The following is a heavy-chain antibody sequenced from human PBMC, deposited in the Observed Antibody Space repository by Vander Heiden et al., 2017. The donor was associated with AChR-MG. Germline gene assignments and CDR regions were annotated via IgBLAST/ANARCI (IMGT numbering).Heavy chain of an antibody. J-gene: IGHJ3*02. CDR3: VRAPGYCSSSSCSRGFDI. CDR2: IHYSGNT. CDR1: GYSISDGYY. D-gene: IGHD2-2*01. V-gene: IGHV4-38-2*01. Sequence: QVQLQESGPGLVKPSETLSLTCGVSGYSISDGYYWAWIRQHPGKGLEWIGSIHYSGNTSYSPSLKSRVTISVDTSKNHFSLKLRSVTAADTAVYYCVRAPGYCSSSSCSRGFDIWGQGTMVTVSS.